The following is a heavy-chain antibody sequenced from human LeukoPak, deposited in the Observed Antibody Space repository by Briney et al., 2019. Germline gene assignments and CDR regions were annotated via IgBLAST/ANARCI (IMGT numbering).Heavy chain of an antibody. CDR3: ATPGVHYDPSGYYPFQH. J-gene: IGHJ1*01. CDR1: GYTFSSYD. D-gene: IGHD3-22*01. Sequence: ASVKVSCKASGYTFSSYDISWVRQAPGQGLEWMGWMNPNSGNTGYAQKFQGRVTMTRDTATSTAYMELSSLSSEDTAVYYCATPGVHYDPSGYYPFQHWGQGTLVTVSS. CDR2: MNPNSGNT. V-gene: IGHV1-8*02.